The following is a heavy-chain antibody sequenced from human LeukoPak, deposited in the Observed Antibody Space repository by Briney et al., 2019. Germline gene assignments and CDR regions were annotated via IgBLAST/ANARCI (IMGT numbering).Heavy chain of an antibody. D-gene: IGHD1-14*01. CDR3: ATGRSXRXFDY. CDR1: GVSIFSYY. V-gene: IGHV4-59*08. Sequence: SETLSLTCSVSGVSIFSYYWNWIRQPPGKGLEWIGYTHYSGSTNYNPSLRSRVTISVDTSKSQFSLKLSSATAADTAVYYCATGRSXRXFDYWGQGTLLTVSS. J-gene: IGHJ4*02. CDR2: THYSGST.